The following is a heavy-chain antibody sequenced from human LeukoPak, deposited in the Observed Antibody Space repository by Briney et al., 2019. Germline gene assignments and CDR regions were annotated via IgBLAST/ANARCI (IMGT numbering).Heavy chain of an antibody. J-gene: IGHJ4*02. V-gene: IGHV3-30-3*01. Sequence: GRSLRLSCAASGFTFSSYAMHWVRQAPGKGLEWVAVISYDGSNKYYADSVKGRFTISRDNSKNTLYLQMNSLRAEDTAVYYCARDPVAGPDYWGQGTLVTVPS. D-gene: IGHD6-19*01. CDR3: ARDPVAGPDY. CDR2: ISYDGSNK. CDR1: GFTFSSYA.